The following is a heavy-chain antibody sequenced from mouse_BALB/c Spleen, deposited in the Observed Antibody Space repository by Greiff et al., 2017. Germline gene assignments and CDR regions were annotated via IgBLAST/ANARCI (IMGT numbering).Heavy chain of an antibody. D-gene: IGHD1-1*01. CDR1: GYTFTSYW. CDR2: IYPSDSYT. CDR3: TRNYYGSSPAWFAY. V-gene: IGHV1-69*02. Sequence: QVHVKQPGAELVRPGASVKLSCKASGYTFTSYWINWVKQRPGQGLEWIGNIYPSDSYTNYNQKFKDKATLTVDKSSSTAYMQLSSPTSEDSAVYYCTRNYYGSSPAWFAYWGQGTLVTVSA. J-gene: IGHJ3*01.